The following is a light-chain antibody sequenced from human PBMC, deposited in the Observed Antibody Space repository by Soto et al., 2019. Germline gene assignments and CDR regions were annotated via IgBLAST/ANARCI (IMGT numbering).Light chain of an antibody. J-gene: IGKJ4*01. CDR1: QSVSSN. CDR3: QQYYTWQIT. Sequence: EIVMTQSPATLSVSPGERATLSCRASQSVSSNLAWYQQKPGQAPRLLIYGASTRATGIPARFSGSGSGTEFTLTISSLQYEDFAVYYCQQYYTWQITLGGGTKVDIK. CDR2: GAS. V-gene: IGKV3-15*01.